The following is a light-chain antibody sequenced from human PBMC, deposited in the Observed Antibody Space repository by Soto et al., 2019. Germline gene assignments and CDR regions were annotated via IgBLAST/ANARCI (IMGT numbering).Light chain of an antibody. J-gene: IGLJ2*01. Sequence: SYELTQPHSVSVSPGQTARITCSGETLPKQYASWYQQKSGQAPLLVIYKDIERPSGIPERFSASSSGTTVTLTISGVQAEDGADYYCQSADSSGSLVVFGGGTKVTVL. CDR3: QSADSSGSLVV. CDR2: KDI. V-gene: IGLV3-25*03. CDR1: TLPKQY.